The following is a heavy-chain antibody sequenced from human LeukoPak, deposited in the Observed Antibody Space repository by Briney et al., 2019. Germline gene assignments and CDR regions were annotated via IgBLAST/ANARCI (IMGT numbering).Heavy chain of an antibody. Sequence: SETLSLTCAVSGGSISSSNWWSWVRQPPGKGLEWIGEVYHSGSTNYNPSLKSRVTISVDKSKNQFSLKLSSVTAADTAVYYCARVYYDSSGYYFRYFDYWDQGTLVTVSS. CDR3: ARVYYDSSGYYFRYFDY. CDR2: VYHSGST. CDR1: GGSISSSNW. D-gene: IGHD3-22*01. V-gene: IGHV4-4*02. J-gene: IGHJ4*02.